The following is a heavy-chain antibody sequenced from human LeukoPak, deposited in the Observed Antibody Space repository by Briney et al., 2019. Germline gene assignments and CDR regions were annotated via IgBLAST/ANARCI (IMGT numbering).Heavy chain of an antibody. CDR1: GGSISSSSYY. CDR3: ARQAGGNWNGVEGYYMDV. Sequence: PSETLSLTCTVSGGSISSSSYYWGWIRQPPGKGLEWIGSIYYSGSTNYNPSLKSRVTISVDTSKNQFSLKLSSVTAADMAVYYCARQAGGNWNGVEGYYMDVWGKGTTVTISS. D-gene: IGHD1-20*01. V-gene: IGHV4-39*01. J-gene: IGHJ6*03. CDR2: IYYSGST.